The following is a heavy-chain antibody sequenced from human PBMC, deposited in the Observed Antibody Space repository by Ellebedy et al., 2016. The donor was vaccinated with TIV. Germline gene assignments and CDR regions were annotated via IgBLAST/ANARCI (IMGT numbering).Heavy chain of an antibody. Sequence: LRLSCTVSGGSISSGGYYWTWIRQHPGKGLEWIGYIYYSGSTYYNPSLKSRVTISLDTSKNQFSLKLRSVTAADTAVYYCARASDDGSSWYYFDYWGQGTLVSVSS. J-gene: IGHJ4*02. CDR2: IYYSGST. CDR1: GGSISSGGYY. CDR3: ARASDDGSSWYYFDY. D-gene: IGHD6-13*01. V-gene: IGHV4-31*03.